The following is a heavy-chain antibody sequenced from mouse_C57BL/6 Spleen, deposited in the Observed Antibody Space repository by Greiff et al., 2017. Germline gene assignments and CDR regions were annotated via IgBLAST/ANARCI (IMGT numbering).Heavy chain of an antibody. CDR1: GYTFTSYW. D-gene: IGHD4-1*01. CDR3: ARLGRRDAMDY. J-gene: IGHJ4*01. V-gene: IGHV1-69*01. Sequence: QVQLQQSGAELVMPGASVKLSCKASGYTFTSYWMHWVKQRPGQGLEWIGEIDPSDSYTNYNQKFKGKSTLTVDKSSSTAYMQLSSLTYEDSAVYYCARLGRRDAMDYWGQGTSVTVSS. CDR2: IDPSDSYT.